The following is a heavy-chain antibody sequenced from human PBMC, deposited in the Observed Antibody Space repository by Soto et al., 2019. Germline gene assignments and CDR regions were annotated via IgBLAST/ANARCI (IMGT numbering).Heavy chain of an antibody. CDR2: IYSGGST. V-gene: IGHV3-66*01. CDR1: GFTVSNNY. J-gene: IGHJ4*02. CDR3: AAYSHKGY. D-gene: IGHD3-16*01. Sequence: EEQLVESGGDLVQPGGSLRLSCAASGFTVSNNYMSWVRQAPGKGLEWVSLIYSGGSTYYADSVKGRSTISRDSSKNTLYLQITSLRAEDTAMYYCAAYSHKGYWGQGTLVTVSS.